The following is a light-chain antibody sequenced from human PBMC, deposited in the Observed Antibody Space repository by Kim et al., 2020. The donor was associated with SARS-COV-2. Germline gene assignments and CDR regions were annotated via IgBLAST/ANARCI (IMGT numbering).Light chain of an antibody. V-gene: IGLV3-19*01. J-gene: IGLJ3*02. CDR2: GDK. CDR1: SLRGYY. CDR3: NSRDSSGNHVL. Sequence: SSELPQDPAVSVALGQTVTITCQGDSLRGYYASWFRQKSGQAPILVIYGDKNRPSGIPDRFSGSGSGNTASLTITGAQAEDEADYYCNSRDSSGNHVLFGGGTQLTVL.